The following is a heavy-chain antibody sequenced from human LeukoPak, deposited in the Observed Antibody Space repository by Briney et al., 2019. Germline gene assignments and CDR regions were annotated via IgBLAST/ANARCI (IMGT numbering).Heavy chain of an antibody. CDR1: GFTFDDYA. V-gene: IGHV3-9*01. CDR2: ISRNSGSI. D-gene: IGHD1-26*01. Sequence: GRSLRLSCAASGFTFDDYAMHWVRQAPGKGLEWVSGISRNSGSIGYADSVKGRFTISRDNAKNSLYLQMNSLRAEDTAIYYCVRDRGTYRPIDYWGQGTLVTVSS. J-gene: IGHJ4*02. CDR3: VRDRGTYRPIDY.